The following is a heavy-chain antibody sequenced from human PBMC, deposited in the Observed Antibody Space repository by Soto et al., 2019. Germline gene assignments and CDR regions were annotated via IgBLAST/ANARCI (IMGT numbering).Heavy chain of an antibody. D-gene: IGHD6-13*01. CDR1: GFTFSNAW. Sequence: EVQLVASGGGLVKPGGSLRLSCAASGFTFSNAWMSWVRQAPGKGLEWVGRIKSKTDGGTTDYAAPVKGRFTISRDDSKNTLYLQMNSLKTEDTAVYYCTTEAAAPYNWFDPWGQGTLVTVSS. J-gene: IGHJ5*02. V-gene: IGHV3-15*01. CDR2: IKSKTDGGTT. CDR3: TTEAAAPYNWFDP.